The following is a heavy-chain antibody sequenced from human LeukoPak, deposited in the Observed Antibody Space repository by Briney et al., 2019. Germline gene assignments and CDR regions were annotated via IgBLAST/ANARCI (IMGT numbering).Heavy chain of an antibody. V-gene: IGHV1-8*02. D-gene: IGHD3-22*01. CDR3: ARGNYDSSGYYYANY. J-gene: IGHJ4*02. CDR2: INPNSGNT. Sequence: ASVKVSCKASGYTFTGYYMHWVRQAPGQGLEWMGWINPNSGNTGYAQKFQGRVTMTRNTSISTAYMELSSLRSEDTAVYYCARGNYDSSGYYYANYWGQGTLVTVSS. CDR1: GYTFTGYY.